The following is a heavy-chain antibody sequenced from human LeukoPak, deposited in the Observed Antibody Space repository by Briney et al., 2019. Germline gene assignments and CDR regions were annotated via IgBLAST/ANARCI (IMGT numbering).Heavy chain of an antibody. Sequence: SGTLSLTCAVPSGSISSDIWWSWVRQPPGKGLEWIGEIYHSGTTTYNPSLTSRVTISVDKSKNQFSLQLTSVTAEDTAVYYCARRITGILAPFDYWAQGTLVTVSS. J-gene: IGHJ4*02. V-gene: IGHV4-4*02. CDR1: SGSISSDIW. CDR2: IYHSGTT. CDR3: ARRITGILAPFDY. D-gene: IGHD1-20*01.